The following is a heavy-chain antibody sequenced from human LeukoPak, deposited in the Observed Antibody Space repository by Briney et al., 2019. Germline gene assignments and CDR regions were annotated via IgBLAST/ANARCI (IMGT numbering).Heavy chain of an antibody. J-gene: IGHJ4*02. CDR2: INHSGST. CDR3: ARVRRRYFDWLLSETLYYFDY. Sequence: SETLSLTCTVSGGSISSSSYYWGWIRQPPGKGLEWIGEINHSGSTNYNPSLKSRVTISVDTSKNQFSLKLSSVTDADTAVYYRARVRRRYFDWLLSETLYYFDYWGQGTLVTVSS. V-gene: IGHV4-39*07. D-gene: IGHD3-9*01. CDR1: GGSISSSSYY.